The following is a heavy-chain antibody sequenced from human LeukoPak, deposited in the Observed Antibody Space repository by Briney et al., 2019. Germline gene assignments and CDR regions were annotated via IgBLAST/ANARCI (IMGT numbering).Heavy chain of an antibody. CDR3: ARGEKSYPYYFDY. D-gene: IGHD1-26*01. CDR1: GGSISSYY. V-gene: IGHV4-59*01. Sequence: PSETLSLTCTVSGGSISSYYWSWIRQPPGKGLEWIGYIYYSGSTNYNPSLKSRVTISVDTSKNQFSLKLSSVTAADTAVYYCARGEKSYPYYFDYWGQGTLVTVSS. CDR2: IYYSGST. J-gene: IGHJ4*02.